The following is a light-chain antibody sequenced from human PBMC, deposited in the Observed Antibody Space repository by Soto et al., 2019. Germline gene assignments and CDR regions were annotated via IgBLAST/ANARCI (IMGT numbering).Light chain of an antibody. CDR3: QHYGGSPGVT. CDR1: QTVSSAY. CDR2: GAS. J-gene: IGKJ3*01. Sequence: EVVLTQSPGTLSLSPGERATLSCRASQTVSSAYLAWYQQTPGQTPRLLIFGASNRATAIPDRFSGSGSGTDFTFTISRLEPEDFAVYYCQHYGGSPGVTFGPGTKVDIK. V-gene: IGKV3-20*01.